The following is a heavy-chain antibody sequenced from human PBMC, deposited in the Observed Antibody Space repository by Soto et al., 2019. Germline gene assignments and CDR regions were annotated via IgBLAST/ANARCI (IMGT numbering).Heavy chain of an antibody. CDR2: ISAYKGNT. CDR3: ARDRYYDFWSGPHYYYYGMDV. D-gene: IGHD3-3*01. J-gene: IGHJ6*02. V-gene: IGHV1-18*01. Sequence: ASVKVSSKAAGCTFSNPGVSGVRHSPGQGLERMEWISAYKGNTNYAQKLQGRVTMTTDTSTSTAYMELRSLRSDDTAVYYCARDRYYDFWSGPHYYYYGMDVWGQGTTVTVSS. CDR1: GCTFSNPG.